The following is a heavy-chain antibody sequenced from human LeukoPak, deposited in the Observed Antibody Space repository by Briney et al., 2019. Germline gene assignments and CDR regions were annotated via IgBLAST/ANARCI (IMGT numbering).Heavy chain of an antibody. CDR2: IWYDGTNK. CDR1: GFTFSSCG. D-gene: IGHD2-15*01. V-gene: IGHV3-33*06. CDR3: AKDLRCTDGSCKYFES. Sequence: PGGSLRLSCAASGFTFSSCGMHWVRQAPGKGLEWVAVIWYDGTNKYYADSVKGRFTISRDNSKNTLYLQMNSLRAEDTAVYYCAKDLRCTDGSCKYFESWGQGTLVTVSS. J-gene: IGHJ4*02.